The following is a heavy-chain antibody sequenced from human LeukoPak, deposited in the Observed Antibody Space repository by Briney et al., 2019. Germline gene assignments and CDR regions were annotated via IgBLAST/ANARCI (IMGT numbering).Heavy chain of an antibody. D-gene: IGHD6-13*01. V-gene: IGHV1-69*02. CDR2: IIPILGIA. J-gene: IGHJ4*02. Sequence: SVKVSCKASGGTFSSYTISWVRQAPGQGLEWMGRIIPILGIANYAQKFQGRVTMTRNTSISTAYMELSSLRSEDTAVYYCARGVTRHSSSCGYWGQGTLVTVSS. CDR1: GGTFSSYT. CDR3: ARGVTRHSSSCGY.